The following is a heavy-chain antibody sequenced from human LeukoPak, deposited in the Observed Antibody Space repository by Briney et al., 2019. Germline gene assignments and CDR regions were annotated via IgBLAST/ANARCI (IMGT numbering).Heavy chain of an antibody. Sequence: SQTLSLTCTVSGGSISSGSYYWSWIRQPAGKGLEWIGRIYTSGSTNYNPSLKSRVTISVDTSKNQFSLKLSSVTAADTAVYYCARDQYEVEDDSSGYAYYYYYGMDVWGQGTTVTVSS. V-gene: IGHV4-61*02. CDR3: ARDQYEVEDDSSGYAYYYYYGMDV. D-gene: IGHD3-22*01. CDR2: IYTSGST. J-gene: IGHJ6*02. CDR1: GGSISSGSYY.